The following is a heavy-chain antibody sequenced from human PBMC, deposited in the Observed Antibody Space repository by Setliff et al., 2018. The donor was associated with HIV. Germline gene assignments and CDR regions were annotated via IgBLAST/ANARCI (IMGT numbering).Heavy chain of an antibody. CDR1: GYSISSGYY. Sequence: SETLSLTCTVSGYSISSGYYWGWIRQPPGKGLEWIGYIYYSGSTYYNPSLESRITISVDTSKNQFSLKLSSVTAADTAVYYCARRSGFALDYWGQGTLVTVSS. CDR2: IYYSGST. D-gene: IGHD5-12*01. J-gene: IGHJ4*02. CDR3: ARRSGFALDY. V-gene: IGHV4-38-2*02.